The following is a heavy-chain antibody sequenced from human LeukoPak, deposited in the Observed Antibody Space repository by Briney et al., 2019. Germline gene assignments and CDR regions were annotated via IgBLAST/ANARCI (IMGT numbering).Heavy chain of an antibody. J-gene: IGHJ3*02. Sequence: GGSLRLSCAASGFTFSSFGMHWVRQAPGKGLEWVAFISVDESDKYYGDSVKGRFTISRDNSKNTLYLQMNSLRTEDTASYYCARSRSHYFGSGTYPDAFDIWGQGTMVTVSS. D-gene: IGHD3-10*01. CDR2: ISVDESDK. CDR1: GFTFSSFG. V-gene: IGHV3-30*03. CDR3: ARSRSHYFGSGTYPDAFDI.